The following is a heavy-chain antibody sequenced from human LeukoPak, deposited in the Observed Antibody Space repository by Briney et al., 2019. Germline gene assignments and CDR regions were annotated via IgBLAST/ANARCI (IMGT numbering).Heavy chain of an antibody. CDR3: AKEAVAGDGTFGY. D-gene: IGHD6-19*01. V-gene: IGHV3-9*01. CDR1: GFTFDDYA. Sequence: GGSLRLSCAASGFTFDDYAMHWVRQAPGKGLEWVSGISWNSGNIGYADSVKGRFTISRDNAKNSLYLQMNSLRAEDTALYYCAKEAVAGDGTFGYWGQGTLVTVSS. J-gene: IGHJ4*02. CDR2: ISWNSGNI.